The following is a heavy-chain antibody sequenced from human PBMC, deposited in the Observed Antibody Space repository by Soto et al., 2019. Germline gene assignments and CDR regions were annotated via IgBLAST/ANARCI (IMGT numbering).Heavy chain of an antibody. CDR1: GFSFPIYA. Sequence: EVQLLESGGNLAQPGGSLRLSCAASGFSFPIYAMNWVRQAPGKGLEWVANISGSGGSTYYADSVKGRFTISRDNAENTLYLQMNSLRVEDTAIYYCAKDAYSKYYYYGMDVWGQGTTVTVSS. D-gene: IGHD4-4*01. J-gene: IGHJ6*02. V-gene: IGHV3-23*01. CDR2: ISGSGGST. CDR3: AKDAYSKYYYYGMDV.